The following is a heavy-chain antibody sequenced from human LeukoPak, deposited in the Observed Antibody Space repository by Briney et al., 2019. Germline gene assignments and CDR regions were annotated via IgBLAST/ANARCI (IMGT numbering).Heavy chain of an antibody. V-gene: IGHV4-4*02. CDR1: GGSISSSNW. Sequence: PSETLSLTCAVSGGSISSSNWWSWVRQPPGKGLEWIGEIYHSGSTNYNPSLKSRVTISVDKSKNQFSLKLSSVTAADTAVYYCARGISYYYGSGSYYNGNNWFDPWGQGTLVTVSS. CDR2: IYHSGST. D-gene: IGHD3-10*01. J-gene: IGHJ5*02. CDR3: ARGISYYYGSGSYYNGNNWFDP.